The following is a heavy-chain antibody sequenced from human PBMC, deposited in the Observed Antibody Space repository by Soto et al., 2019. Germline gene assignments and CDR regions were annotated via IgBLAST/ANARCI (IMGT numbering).Heavy chain of an antibody. Sequence: QVQLVESGGGVVQPGRSLRLSCAASGFTFSSYGMHWVRQAPGKGLEWVAVIWYDGSNKYYADSVKGRFTISRDNSKNTLYLQMNSLRAEDTAVYYCARDPFTGYGDYEGFDYWGQGTLVTVSS. CDR2: IWYDGSNK. CDR3: ARDPFTGYGDYEGFDY. J-gene: IGHJ4*02. CDR1: GFTFSSYG. V-gene: IGHV3-33*01. D-gene: IGHD4-17*01.